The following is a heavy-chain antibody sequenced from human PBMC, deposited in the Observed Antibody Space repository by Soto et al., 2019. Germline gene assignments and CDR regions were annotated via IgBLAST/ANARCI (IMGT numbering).Heavy chain of an antibody. Sequence: NPGGSLRLSCAASGFTVGSYSMNWVRQAPGKGLEWVSSICKSSDYIYYADSVKGRFTISRDTAKSSLYLQMNSLRAEDTAVYYCVRAPLGSGYDTNYFDYWGQGTLVTVSS. J-gene: IGHJ4*02. D-gene: IGHD5-12*01. CDR3: VRAPLGSGYDTNYFDY. CDR1: GFTVGSYS. V-gene: IGHV3-21*01. CDR2: ICKSSDYI.